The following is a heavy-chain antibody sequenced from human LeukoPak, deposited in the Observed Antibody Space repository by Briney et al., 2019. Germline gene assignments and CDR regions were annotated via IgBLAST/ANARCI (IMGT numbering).Heavy chain of an antibody. V-gene: IGHV3-43*01. CDR1: GFTFDYYT. D-gene: IGHD5-18*01. Sequence: GGSLRLSCAASGFTFDYYTMYWVRQGPEKGLEWFSLISMDGVNTFYADSVKGRFTISRDNNKNSLYLQMNGLRTDDTGLYYCVKGRRRGYAYGTLESWGQGTLVTVSS. CDR3: VKGRRRGYAYGTLES. J-gene: IGHJ4*02. CDR2: ISMDGVNT.